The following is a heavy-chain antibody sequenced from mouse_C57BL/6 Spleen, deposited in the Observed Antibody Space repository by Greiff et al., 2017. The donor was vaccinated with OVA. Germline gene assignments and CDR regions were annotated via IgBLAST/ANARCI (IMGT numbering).Heavy chain of an antibody. J-gene: IGHJ2*01. V-gene: IGHV1-15*01. CDR2: IDPETGGT. Sequence: VQVVESGAELVRPGASVTLSCKASGYTFTDYEMHWVKQTPVHGLEWIGAIDPETGGTAYNQKFKGKAILTADKSSSTAYMELRSLTSEDSAVYYCTRQVLGYWGQGTTLTVSS. CDR1: GYTFTDYE. CDR3: TRQVLGY. D-gene: IGHD2-14*01.